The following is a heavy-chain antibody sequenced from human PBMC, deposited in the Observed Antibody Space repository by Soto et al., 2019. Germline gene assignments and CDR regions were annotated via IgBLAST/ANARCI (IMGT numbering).Heavy chain of an antibody. CDR1: GFTFSSYA. Sequence: GGSLRLSCAASGFTFSSYAMSWVRQAPGKGLEWVSAISGSGGSTYYADSVKGRFTLSRDNSKNTLYLQMNSLRAEDTAVYYCAKDSTMVRGVIVHPSPPLDYWGQGTLVTVSS. V-gene: IGHV3-23*01. J-gene: IGHJ4*02. D-gene: IGHD3-10*01. CDR2: ISGSGGST. CDR3: AKDSTMVRGVIVHPSPPLDY.